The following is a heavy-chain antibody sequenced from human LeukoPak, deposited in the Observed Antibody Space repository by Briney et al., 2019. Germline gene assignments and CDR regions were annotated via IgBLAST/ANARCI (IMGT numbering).Heavy chain of an antibody. D-gene: IGHD3-10*01. CDR1: GFTFSSYG. CDR2: IWYDGSNK. CDR3: ARDGQWFGDLFGWFDP. Sequence: PGRSLRLSCAASGFTFSSYGMHWVRQAPGKGLEWVAVIWYDGSNKYSADSVKGRFTISRDNSKNTLYLQMNSLRAEDTAVYYCARDGQWFGDLFGWFDPWGQGTLVTLSS. V-gene: IGHV3-33*01. J-gene: IGHJ5*02.